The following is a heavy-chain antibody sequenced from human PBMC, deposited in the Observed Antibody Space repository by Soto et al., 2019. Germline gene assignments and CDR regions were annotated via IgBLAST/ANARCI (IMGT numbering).Heavy chain of an antibody. CDR2: INAGNGNT. CDR1: GYTFTSYA. Sequence: QVQLVQSGAEVKKPGASVKVSCKASGYTFTSYAMHWVRQAPGQRLEWMGWINAGNGNTKYSQKFQGRVTITRDTYASTAYMELSSLRSEDTAVYYCAREFKDIVVVPAARGGYYYYMDVWGKGTTVTVSS. J-gene: IGHJ6*03. V-gene: IGHV1-3*01. D-gene: IGHD2-2*01. CDR3: AREFKDIVVVPAARGGYYYYMDV.